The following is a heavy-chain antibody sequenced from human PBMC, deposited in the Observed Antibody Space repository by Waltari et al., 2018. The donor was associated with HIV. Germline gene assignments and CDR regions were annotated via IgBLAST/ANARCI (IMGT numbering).Heavy chain of an antibody. D-gene: IGHD3-3*01. Sequence: QLQLQESGPGLVKPSETLSLTCTVSGRPISSSEYYWGWIRQPPGNGLEWIGNMYYGGSTYDNPAIKSRVTIAVDTSKKQFSLKLDAVTAADTAVYFCARQVRGHGFLANLYYFDFWGQGALVTVSS. CDR2: MYYGGST. CDR3: ARQVRGHGFLANLYYFDF. CDR1: GRPISSSEYY. V-gene: IGHV4-39*01. J-gene: IGHJ4*02.